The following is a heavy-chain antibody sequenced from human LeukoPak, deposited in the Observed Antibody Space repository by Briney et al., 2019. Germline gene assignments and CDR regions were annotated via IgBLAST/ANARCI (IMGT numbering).Heavy chain of an antibody. D-gene: IGHD3-22*01. V-gene: IGHV3-7*01. CDR2: IKQDGSEK. J-gene: IGHJ4*02. CDR3: AREGRESSGYDY. Sequence: GGSLRLSCAASGFTVSSNYMSWVRQAPGKGLEWVANIKQDGSEKNYADSVKGRFTISRDNAKKSLYLQVNSLRAEDTAVYHCAREGRESSGYDYWGQGTLVTVSS. CDR1: GFTVSSNY.